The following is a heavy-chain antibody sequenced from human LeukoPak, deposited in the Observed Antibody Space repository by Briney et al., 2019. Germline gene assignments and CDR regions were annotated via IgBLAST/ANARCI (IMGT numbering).Heavy chain of an antibody. D-gene: IGHD2-2*01. V-gene: IGHV1-69*06. CDR2: IIPIFGTA. Sequence: SVKVSCKASGGTFSSYAISWVRQAPGRGLEWMGGIIPIFGTANYAQKFQGRVTITADKSTSTAYMELSSLRSEDTAVYYCAGVVPAAPFDYWGQGTLVTVSS. CDR3: AGVVPAAPFDY. CDR1: GGTFSSYA. J-gene: IGHJ4*02.